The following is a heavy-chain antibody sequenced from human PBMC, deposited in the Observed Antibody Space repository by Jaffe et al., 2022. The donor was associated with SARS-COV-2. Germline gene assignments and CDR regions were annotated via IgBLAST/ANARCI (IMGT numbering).Heavy chain of an antibody. CDR2: INHSGST. V-gene: IGHV4-34*01. CDR1: GGSFSGYY. J-gene: IGHJ4*02. Sequence: QVQLQQWGAGLLKPSETLSLTCAVYGGSFSGYYWSWIRQPPGKGLEWIGEINHSGSTNYNPSLKSRVTISVDTSKNQFSLKLSSVTAADTAVYYCARMIVGATDDYWGQGTLVTVSS. D-gene: IGHD1-26*01. CDR3: ARMIVGATDDY.